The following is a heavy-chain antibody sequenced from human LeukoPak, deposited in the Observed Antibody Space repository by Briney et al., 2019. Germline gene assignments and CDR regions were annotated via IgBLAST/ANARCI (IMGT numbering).Heavy chain of an antibody. CDR1: GYTFTGYY. CDR2: INPGRGST. D-gene: IGHD4-17*01. CDR3: ARGAQFGDKGSFDC. J-gene: IGHJ4*02. Sequence: GASVKVSCKASGYTFTGYYIHWMRQAPGQGLEWMGIINPGRGSTSYTQKFQDRITLTRDTSTGTVYMELNSLRYEDTAVYYCARGAQFGDKGSFDCWGQGTLVTVSS. V-gene: IGHV1-46*01.